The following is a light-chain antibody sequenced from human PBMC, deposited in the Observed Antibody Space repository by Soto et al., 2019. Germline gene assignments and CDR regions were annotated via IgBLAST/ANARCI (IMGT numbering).Light chain of an antibody. CDR3: SSYTTTSTYV. V-gene: IGLV2-14*01. Sequence: QSVLTQPPSVSGSPGQSITISCTGTSSDVGGYEYVSWYQQYPGKAPKFMIYGVTNRPSGVSHRFSGSKSGNTASLTISGLQAEDEADYYCSSYTTTSTYVFGTGTKVTVL. J-gene: IGLJ1*01. CDR2: GVT. CDR1: SSDVGGYEY.